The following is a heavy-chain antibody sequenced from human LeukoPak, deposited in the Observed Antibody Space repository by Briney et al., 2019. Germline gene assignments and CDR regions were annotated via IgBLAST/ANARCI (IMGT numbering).Heavy chain of an antibody. Sequence: ASVKVSCKVSGYTLTELSMHWVRQAPGKGLEWMGGFDPEDGETIYAQKFQGRVTMTEDTSTDTAYMELSSLRSEDTAVYYCARGPQTPVWSIAAAGYDYWGQGTLVTVSS. D-gene: IGHD6-13*01. CDR1: GYTLTELS. CDR2: FDPEDGET. V-gene: IGHV1-24*01. J-gene: IGHJ4*02. CDR3: ARGPQTPVWSIAAAGYDY.